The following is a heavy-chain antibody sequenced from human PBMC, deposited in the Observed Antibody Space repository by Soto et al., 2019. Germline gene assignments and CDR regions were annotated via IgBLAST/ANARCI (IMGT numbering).Heavy chain of an antibody. CDR3: AKGEQRESDAWVI. V-gene: IGHV3-23*01. CDR1: GFTFSSYA. J-gene: IGHJ3*02. D-gene: IGHD3-10*01. CDR2: ISGSGGST. Sequence: EVQLLDSGGGLVQPGGSLRLSCAASGFTFSSYAMSWVRQAPGKGLEWVSAISGSGGSTYYPDSVKGRFTITRDKSKKTLYLQRKSLRVEVTAVYDCAKGEQRESDAWVIWGRGTIVTVSS.